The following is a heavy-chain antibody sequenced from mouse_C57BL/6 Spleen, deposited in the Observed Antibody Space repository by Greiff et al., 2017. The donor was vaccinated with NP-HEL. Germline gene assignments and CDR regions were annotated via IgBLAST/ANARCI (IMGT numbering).Heavy chain of an antibody. CDR1: GYAFSSSW. V-gene: IGHV1-82*01. D-gene: IGHD1-1*01. Sequence: QVTLKVSGPELVKPGASVKISCKASGYAFSSSWMNWVKQRPGKGLEWIGRIYPGDGDTNYNGKFKGKATLTADKSSSTAYMQLSSLTSEDSAVYFCAHYYVISPFDYWGQGTTLTVSS. CDR2: IYPGDGDT. CDR3: AHYYVISPFDY. J-gene: IGHJ2*01.